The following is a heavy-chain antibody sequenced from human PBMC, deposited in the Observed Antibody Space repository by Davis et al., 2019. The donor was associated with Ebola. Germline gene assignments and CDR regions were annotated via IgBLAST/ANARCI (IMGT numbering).Heavy chain of an antibody. CDR3: ARAVFHEVLDY. J-gene: IGHJ4*02. CDR2: VSHSEREK. CDR1: GFTFRNYA. D-gene: IGHD3-3*01. V-gene: IGHV3-30*04. Sequence: PGGSLRLSCAASGFTFRNYAMHWVRQAPGQGLEWVAVVSHSEREKFYADSVKGRFTISRANSENTLYLQMNSLTADDTAVYYCARAVFHEVLDYWGQGTPVTVSS.